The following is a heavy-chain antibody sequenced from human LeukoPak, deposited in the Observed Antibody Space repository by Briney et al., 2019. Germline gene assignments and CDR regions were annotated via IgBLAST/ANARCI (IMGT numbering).Heavy chain of an antibody. CDR1: GGSISSSSYY. V-gene: IGHV4-39*01. J-gene: IGHJ3*02. Sequence: SETLSLTCTVSGGSISSSSYYWGWIRQPPGKGLEWIGSIYYSGSTYYNPSLKSRVTISVDTSKNQFSLSLSSVAAADTAVYYCARWEVRLNAFEMWGQGTMVTVSS. CDR3: ARWEVRLNAFEM. CDR2: IYYSGST. D-gene: IGHD3-10*01.